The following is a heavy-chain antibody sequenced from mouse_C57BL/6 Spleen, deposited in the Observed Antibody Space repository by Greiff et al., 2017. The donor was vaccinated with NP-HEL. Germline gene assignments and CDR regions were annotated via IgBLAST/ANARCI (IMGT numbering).Heavy chain of an antibody. CDR3: TTVRAFSRFLRYSWFAY. V-gene: IGHV14-4*01. CDR1: GFNIKDDY. Sequence: VQLQQSGAELVRPGASVKLSCTASGFNIKDDYMHWVKQRPEQGLEWIGWIDPENGDTEYASKFQGKATITADTSSNTAYLQLSSLTSEDTAVYYCTTVRAFSRFLRYSWFAYWGQGTLVTVSA. D-gene: IGHD1-1*01. J-gene: IGHJ3*01. CDR2: IDPENGDT.